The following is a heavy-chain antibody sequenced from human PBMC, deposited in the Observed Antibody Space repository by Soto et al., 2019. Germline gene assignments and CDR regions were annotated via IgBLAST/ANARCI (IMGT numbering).Heavy chain of an antibody. J-gene: IGHJ4*02. CDR3: ARGKRGYCTNGVCYRSGSTGLDY. CDR1: GYTFGIYG. Sequence: GASVKVSCKASGYTFGIYGLTWVRQAPGQRPEWMGWISAASGNTKYSQKFQGRVTITRDTSASTAYMELSSLRSEDTAVYYCARGKRGYCTNGVCYRSGSTGLDYWGQGTLVTVSS. D-gene: IGHD2-8*01. V-gene: IGHV1-3*01. CDR2: ISAASGNT.